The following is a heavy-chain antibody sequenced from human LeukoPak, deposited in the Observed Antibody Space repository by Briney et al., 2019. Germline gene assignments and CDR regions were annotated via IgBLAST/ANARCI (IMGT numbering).Heavy chain of an antibody. V-gene: IGHV3-23*01. J-gene: IGHJ5*02. CDR1: GFTFSSYD. CDR2: ISASGGST. CDR3: ARDLNRNWFDP. D-gene: IGHD1-14*01. Sequence: HPGGSLRLSCAASGFTFSSYDMSWVRQIPGKGLEWVSAISASGGSTYYADSVKGRFTISRDNSKSTLYLQMNSLRAEDTAIFYCARDLNRNWFDPWGQGTLVTVSS.